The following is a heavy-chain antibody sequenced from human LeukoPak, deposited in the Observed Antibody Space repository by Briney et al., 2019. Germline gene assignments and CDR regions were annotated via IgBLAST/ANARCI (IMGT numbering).Heavy chain of an antibody. Sequence: GGSLRLSCAASGFTFSNYAMTWVRQAPGKGLEWVSAITDRGDDTYYADSVKGRFTISRDNSKNTLYLQMNSLRAEDTAVYYCAKGKRGNYEYWGQGTLVTVSS. J-gene: IGHJ4*02. CDR2: ITDRGDDT. V-gene: IGHV3-23*01. CDR3: AKGKRGNYEY. CDR1: GFTFSNYA. D-gene: IGHD1-26*01.